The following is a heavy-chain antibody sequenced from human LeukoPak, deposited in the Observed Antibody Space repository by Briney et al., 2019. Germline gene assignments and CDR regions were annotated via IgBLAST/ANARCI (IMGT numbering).Heavy chain of an antibody. Sequence: PSETLSLTCTVSGGSISSGDYCWSWIRQPPGKGLEWIGYIYYSGSTYYNPSLKSRVTISVDTSKNQFSLKLSSVTAADTAVYYCARDGTYYYGPRLDDAFDIWGQGTMVTVSS. J-gene: IGHJ3*02. CDR3: ARDGTYYYGPRLDDAFDI. CDR1: GGSISSGDYC. D-gene: IGHD3-10*01. CDR2: IYYSGST. V-gene: IGHV4-30-4*01.